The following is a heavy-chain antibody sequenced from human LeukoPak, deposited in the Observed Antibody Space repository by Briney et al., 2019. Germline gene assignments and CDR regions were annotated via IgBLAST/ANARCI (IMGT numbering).Heavy chain of an antibody. D-gene: IGHD3-22*01. CDR1: GESSFSSYY. CDR3: SRQVVGNDY. V-gene: IGHV4-34*01. Sequence: SETLSLTCAVYGESSFSSYYWSWIRQTPGGALEWIGEINHSGYTNYNPSLKSRVTLSIDTSRNQFSLRVTSVTAADTAVYYCSRQVVGNDYWGQGILVTVSS. J-gene: IGHJ4*02. CDR2: INHSGYT.